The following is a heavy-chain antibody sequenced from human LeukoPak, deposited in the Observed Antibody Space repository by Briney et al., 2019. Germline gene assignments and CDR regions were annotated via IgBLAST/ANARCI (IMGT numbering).Heavy chain of an antibody. CDR3: ATTGYSSGWYFDY. Sequence: PGRSLRLSCAASGFTFSSYGMHWVRQAPGKGLEWVAVIWYDGSNKYYADSVKGRSTISRDNSKNTLYLQMNSLRAEDTAVYYCATTGYSSGWYFDYWGQGTLVTVSS. J-gene: IGHJ4*02. V-gene: IGHV3-33*01. D-gene: IGHD6-19*01. CDR2: IWYDGSNK. CDR1: GFTFSSYG.